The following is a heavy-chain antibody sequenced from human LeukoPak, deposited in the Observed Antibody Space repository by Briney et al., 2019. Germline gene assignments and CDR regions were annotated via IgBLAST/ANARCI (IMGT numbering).Heavy chain of an antibody. D-gene: IGHD2-2*01. CDR2: INHSGST. CDR3: ARPAGNDSDIVVVPAANDAFDI. J-gene: IGHJ3*02. V-gene: IGHV4-34*01. CDR1: GGSFSGYY. Sequence: SETLSLTCAVYGGSFSGYYWSWIRQPPGKGLEWIGEINHSGSTNYNPSLKSRVTISVDTSKNQFSLKLSSVTAADTAVYYCARPAGNDSDIVVVPAANDAFDIWGQGTMVTVSS.